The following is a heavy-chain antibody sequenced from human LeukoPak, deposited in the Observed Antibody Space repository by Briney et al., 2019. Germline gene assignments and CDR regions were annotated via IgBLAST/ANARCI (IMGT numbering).Heavy chain of an antibody. CDR2: IKQDGSEK. CDR3: ARDRSGEYYDYVWGSYRYTGYFQH. V-gene: IGHV3-7*01. J-gene: IGHJ1*01. D-gene: IGHD3-16*02. CDR1: GIHFHSHY. Sequence: GSLELSWAASGIHFHSHYMSWVRPAPGKGLGWVANIKQDGSEKYYGDSVKGRFTISRDNAKTSLYLQMNSLRAEDTAVYYCARDRSGEYYDYVWGSYRYTGYFQHWGQGTLVTVSS.